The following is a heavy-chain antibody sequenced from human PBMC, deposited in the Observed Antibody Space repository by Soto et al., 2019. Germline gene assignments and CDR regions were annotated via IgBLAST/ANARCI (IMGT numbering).Heavy chain of an antibody. J-gene: IGHJ5*02. V-gene: IGHV4-31*03. CDR3: ARRPSGSSYWFDP. CDR2: IYYSGTT. CDR1: DGSISIGGFY. D-gene: IGHD3-10*01. Sequence: PSETLSLTCTVSDGSISIGGFYWSWIRQHPGKGLEWIGYIYYSGTTYYNPSLKSRVTISVDTSKNQFSLKLSSVTAADTAVYYCARRPSGSSYWFDPWGQGTLVTVSS.